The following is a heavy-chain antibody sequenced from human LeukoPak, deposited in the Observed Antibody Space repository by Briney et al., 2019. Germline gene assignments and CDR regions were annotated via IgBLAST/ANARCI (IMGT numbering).Heavy chain of an antibody. CDR1: RGFFSAYY. CDR2: INHSGST. Sequence: SETLSLTCALYRGFFSAYYWSWIRQPPGKGLEWIGEINHSGSTNYNPSLKSRVTISVDTSKNQFSLTLSSVTAANLALVTSAIAIIYSNYGGYYYYYGMDVWGQGTTVTVSS. CDR3: AIAIIYSNYGGYYYYYGMDV. D-gene: IGHD4-11*01. V-gene: IGHV4-34*03. J-gene: IGHJ6*02.